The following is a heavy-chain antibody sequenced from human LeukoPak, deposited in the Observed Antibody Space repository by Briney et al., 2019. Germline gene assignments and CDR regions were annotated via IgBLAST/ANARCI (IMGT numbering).Heavy chain of an antibody. Sequence: SVKVSCKASGYTFSNYGISWVRQATGRGLEWMGWISGQTGKTKQAQKFQGRITLTTDSATNTAYMELRSLTSDDTAVYYCARDLAFPGSYGSAEFYFDFWGQGALVTVSS. CDR2: ISGQTGKT. D-gene: IGHD1-26*01. V-gene: IGHV1-18*01. J-gene: IGHJ4*02. CDR3: ARDLAFPGSYGSAEFYFDF. CDR1: GYTFSNYG.